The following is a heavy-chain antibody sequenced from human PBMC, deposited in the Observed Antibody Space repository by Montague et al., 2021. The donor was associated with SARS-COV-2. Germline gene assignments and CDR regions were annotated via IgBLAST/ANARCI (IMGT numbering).Heavy chain of an antibody. CDR2: IKQDGSEK. V-gene: IGHV3-7*03. D-gene: IGHD3-10*01. CDR1: GFTFSSYW. Sequence: SLRLSGAASGFTFSSYWMSWVRQAPGKGLEWVANIKQDGSEKYYVDSVKGRFTISRDNAKNSLYLQMNSLRAEDTAVYYCARVGLGITMVQGAHYYYYGMDVWGQGTTVTVSS. CDR3: ARVGLGITMVQGAHYYYYGMDV. J-gene: IGHJ6*02.